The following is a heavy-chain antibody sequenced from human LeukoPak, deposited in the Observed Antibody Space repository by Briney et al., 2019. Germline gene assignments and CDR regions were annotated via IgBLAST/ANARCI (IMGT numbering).Heavy chain of an antibody. Sequence: GGSLRLSCAASGFTFSSYSMNWVRQAPGKGLEWVSYISSSSTIYYADSVKGRFTISRDNAKNSLYLQMNSLRAEDTAVYYCARGPLRFLEWPLNYWGQGTLVTVSS. CDR2: ISSSSTI. J-gene: IGHJ4*02. V-gene: IGHV3-48*01. D-gene: IGHD3-3*01. CDR1: GFTFSSYS. CDR3: ARGPLRFLEWPLNY.